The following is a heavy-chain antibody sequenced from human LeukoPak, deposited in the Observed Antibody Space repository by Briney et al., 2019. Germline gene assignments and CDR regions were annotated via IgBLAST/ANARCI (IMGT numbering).Heavy chain of an antibody. CDR2: IYYSGST. J-gene: IGHJ4*02. Sequence: RSSETLSLTCTVSGGSISSSSYYWGWIRQPPGKGLEWIGSIYYSGSTYYNPSLKSRVTISVDTSKNQFSLKLTSVTAADTAVYYCATTGESPVRYFDFWGQGTLVTVSS. V-gene: IGHV4-39*07. CDR3: ATTGESPVRYFDF. D-gene: IGHD1-14*01. CDR1: GGSISSSSYY.